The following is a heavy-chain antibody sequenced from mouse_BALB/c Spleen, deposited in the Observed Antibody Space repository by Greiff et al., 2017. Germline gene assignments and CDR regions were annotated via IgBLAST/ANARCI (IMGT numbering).Heavy chain of an antibody. CDR2: IWRGGST. J-gene: IGHJ4*01. D-gene: IGHD1-1*01. CDR1: GFSLTSYG. CDR3: AKRRDGSSSYYYAMDD. V-gene: IGHV2-5-1*01. Sequence: QVQLQQSGPSLVQPSQSLSITCTVSGFSLTSYGVHWVRQSPGKGLEWLGVIWRGGSTDYNAAFMSRLSITKDNSKSQVFFKMNSLQADDTAIYYCAKRRDGSSSYYYAMDDWGQGTSVTVSS.